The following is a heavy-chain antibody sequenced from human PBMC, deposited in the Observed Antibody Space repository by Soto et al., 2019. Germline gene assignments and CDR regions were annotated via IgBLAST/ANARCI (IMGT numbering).Heavy chain of an antibody. D-gene: IGHD1-1*01. V-gene: IGHV3-23*01. J-gene: IGHJ4*02. CDR2: ISGSGGST. Sequence: HPGGSLRLSCAASGFTFSSYAMSWVRQAPGKGLEWVSAISGSGGSTYYADSVKGRFTISRDNSKNTLYLQMNSLRAEDTAVYYCAKTSWKATTLAYWGQGTLVTVSS. CDR1: GFTFSSYA. CDR3: AKTSWKATTLAY.